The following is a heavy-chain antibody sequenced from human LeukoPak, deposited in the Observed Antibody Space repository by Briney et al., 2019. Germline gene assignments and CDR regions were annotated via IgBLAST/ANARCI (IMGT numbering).Heavy chain of an antibody. CDR1: GGSFSGYY. Sequence: PSETLSLTCAVYGGSFSGYYWSWLRQPPGKGLEWIGEINHSGSTNYNPSLKSRVTISVDTSKNQFSLKLSSVTAADTAVYYCARLAVRGVPYYYYYMDVWGKGTTVTISS. D-gene: IGHD3-10*01. CDR2: INHSGST. V-gene: IGHV4-34*01. CDR3: ARLAVRGVPYYYYYMDV. J-gene: IGHJ6*03.